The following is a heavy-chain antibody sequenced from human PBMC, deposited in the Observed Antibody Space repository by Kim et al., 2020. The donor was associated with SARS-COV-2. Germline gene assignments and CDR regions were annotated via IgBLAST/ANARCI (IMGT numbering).Heavy chain of an antibody. J-gene: IGHJ6*02. CDR2: IYYSGNR. Sequence: SETLSLTCTVSGGFISSYYWSWIRQPPGKGLEWIGYIYYSGNRNYNPSLKSRVTISVDTSKNQFSLKLSSVTAADTAVYYCARLGHDYGDYNYYGMDVWGQGTTVTVSS. CDR3: ARLGHDYGDYNYYGMDV. CDR1: GGFISSYY. V-gene: IGHV4-59*08. D-gene: IGHD4-17*01.